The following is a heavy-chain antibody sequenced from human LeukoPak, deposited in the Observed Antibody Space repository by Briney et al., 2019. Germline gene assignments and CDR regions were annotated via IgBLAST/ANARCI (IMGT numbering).Heavy chain of an antibody. D-gene: IGHD3-10*01. Sequence: PGGSLRLSCAASGFTFSSYLMSWVRQAPGKGLEWVANIRQDGSEKYYVDSVKGRFTISRDNAKNSLYLQMNSLRAEDTAVYYCASSYGYYFDYWSQGTLVTVSS. CDR3: ASSYGYYFDY. J-gene: IGHJ4*02. CDR1: GFTFSSYL. V-gene: IGHV3-7*01. CDR2: IRQDGSEK.